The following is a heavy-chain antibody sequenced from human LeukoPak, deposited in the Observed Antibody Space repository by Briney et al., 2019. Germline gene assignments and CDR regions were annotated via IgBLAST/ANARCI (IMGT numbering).Heavy chain of an antibody. Sequence: GGSLRLSCAASGFTFSSYGMHWVRQAPGKGLEWVAVISYDGSNKYYADSVKGRFTISRDNSKNTLYLQMNSLRAEDTAVYYCSKAAYSRGWHLDYWGQGTLVTVSS. D-gene: IGHD6-19*01. CDR2: ISYDGSNK. V-gene: IGHV3-30*18. CDR1: GFTFSSYG. J-gene: IGHJ4*02. CDR3: SKAAYSRGWHLDY.